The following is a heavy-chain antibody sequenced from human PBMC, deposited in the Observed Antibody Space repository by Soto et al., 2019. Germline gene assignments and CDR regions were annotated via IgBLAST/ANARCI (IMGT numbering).Heavy chain of an antibody. Sequence: QVQLQESGPGLVKPSQTLSLTCTVSGGSISSGGYYWSWIRQHPGKGLEWIGYIYYSGSTYYNPSLKRRVTISVDTSKNQFSLKLSSVTAADTAVYYCARESRVRYCSSTSCYGFDWFDPWGQGTLVTVSS. CDR2: IYYSGST. V-gene: IGHV4-31*03. J-gene: IGHJ5*02. CDR3: ARESRVRYCSSTSCYGFDWFDP. CDR1: GGSISSGGYY. D-gene: IGHD2-2*01.